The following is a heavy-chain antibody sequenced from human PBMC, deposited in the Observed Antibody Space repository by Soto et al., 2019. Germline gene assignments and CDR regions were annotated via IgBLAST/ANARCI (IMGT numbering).Heavy chain of an antibody. V-gene: IGHV4-4*02. CDR1: SGSISSSNW. CDR2: IYHSGST. J-gene: IGHJ4*02. Sequence: SETLSLTCAVSSGSISSSNWWSWVRQPPGKGLEWIGEIYHSGSTNYNPSLKSRVTISVDKSKNQFSLKLSSVTAADTAVYYCASKTVTRTYYFDYWGQGTLVTVSS. CDR3: ASKTVTRTYYFDY. D-gene: IGHD4-17*01.